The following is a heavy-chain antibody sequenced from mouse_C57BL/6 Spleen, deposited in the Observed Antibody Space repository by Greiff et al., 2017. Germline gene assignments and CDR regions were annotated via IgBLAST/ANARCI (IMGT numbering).Heavy chain of an antibody. CDR3: ARLPLYYFDY. V-gene: IGHV1-59*01. Sequence: QVHVKQPGAELVRPGTSVKLSCKASGYTFTSYWMHWVKQRPGQGLEWIGVIDPSDSYTNYNQKFKGKATLTVDTSSSTAYMQLSSLTSEDSAVYYCARLPLYYFDYWGQGTTLTVSS. J-gene: IGHJ2*01. CDR1: GYTFTSYW. CDR2: IDPSDSYT.